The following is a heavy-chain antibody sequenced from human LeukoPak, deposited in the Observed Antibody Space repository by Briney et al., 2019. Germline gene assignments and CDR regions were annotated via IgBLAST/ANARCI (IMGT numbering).Heavy chain of an antibody. V-gene: IGHV3-23*01. CDR1: GFTFSSYA. Sequence: PGGSLRLSCAASGFTFSSYAMSWVRQAPGKGLEWVSAISGSGGSTYYADSAKGRFTISRDNSKNTLYLQMNSLRAEDTAVYYCAKDHSSGYYYGAFDIWGQGTMVTVSS. J-gene: IGHJ3*02. CDR3: AKDHSSGYYYGAFDI. D-gene: IGHD3-22*01. CDR2: ISGSGGST.